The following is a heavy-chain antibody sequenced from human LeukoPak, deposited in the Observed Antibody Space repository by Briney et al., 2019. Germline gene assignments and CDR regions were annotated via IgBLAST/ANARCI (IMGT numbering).Heavy chain of an antibody. CDR3: ARAGYCSGGSCYGALDY. Sequence: ASVKVSCKASGYTFTSYYMHLVRQAPGQGLEWMGITNPSGGSTSYAQKFQGRVTMTRDTSTSTVYMELSSLRSEDTAVYDCARAGYCSGGSCYGALDYWGQGTLVTVSS. CDR2: TNPSGGST. V-gene: IGHV1-46*01. D-gene: IGHD2-15*01. J-gene: IGHJ4*02. CDR1: GYTFTSYY.